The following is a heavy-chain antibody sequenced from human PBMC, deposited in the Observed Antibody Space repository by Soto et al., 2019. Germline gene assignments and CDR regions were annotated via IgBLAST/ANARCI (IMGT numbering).Heavy chain of an antibody. CDR1: GFTFTRYS. J-gene: IGHJ4*02. CDR2: ISSTTNYI. V-gene: IGHV3-21*06. Sequence: GGSLRLSCAASGFTFTRYSMNWVRQAPGKGLEWVSSISSTTNYIYYGDSMKGRFTISRDNAKNSLYLVMNSLRAEDTAVYYCARESEDLTSNFDYWGQGTLVTVSS. CDR3: ARESEDLTSNFDY.